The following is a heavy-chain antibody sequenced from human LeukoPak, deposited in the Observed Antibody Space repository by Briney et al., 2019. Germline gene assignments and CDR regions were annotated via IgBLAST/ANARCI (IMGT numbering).Heavy chain of an antibody. V-gene: IGHV3-33*06. J-gene: IGHJ4*02. CDR1: RFTFSHFG. D-gene: IGHD4-11*01. Sequence: PGGSLTLSCVASRFTFSHFGMHWVRQAPGKGREWVAVIWSDGTNQYYADSVKGRFTISRDNSRNTVFLQMNNLRVEDSAVYFCAKDAQRGFDYSNSLESWGQGTLVTVSS. CDR2: IWSDGTNQ. CDR3: AKDAQRGFDYSNSLES.